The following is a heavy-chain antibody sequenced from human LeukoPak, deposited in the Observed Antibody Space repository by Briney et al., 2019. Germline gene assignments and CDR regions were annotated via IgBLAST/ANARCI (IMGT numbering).Heavy chain of an antibody. CDR1: GFTFSNYG. Sequence: GGSLRLSRAASGFTFSNYGMTWVRQAPGKGPEWVSTISGTGGNTYYADSVKGRLTISRDNSKNTLYLQMYSLRAEDTAVYYCAKDLGGYSYGRIDYWGQGTLVTVSS. D-gene: IGHD5-18*01. J-gene: IGHJ4*02. CDR2: ISGTGGNT. CDR3: AKDLGGYSYGRIDY. V-gene: IGHV3-23*01.